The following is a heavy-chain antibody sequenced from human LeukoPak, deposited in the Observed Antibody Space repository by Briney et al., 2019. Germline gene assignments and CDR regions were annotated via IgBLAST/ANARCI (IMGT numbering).Heavy chain of an antibody. CDR3: AKDRYCSSTNCPYDY. J-gene: IGHJ4*02. Sequence: GGSLRLSCAASGFTFNSYSMNWVRQAPGKGLEWVSGISVSDDSTYYADSVKGRFTMSRDNSNNMLYLQMNSLRAEDTAVYYCAKDRYCSSTNCPYDYWGQGTLVTVSS. CDR2: ISVSDDST. CDR1: GFTFNSYS. D-gene: IGHD2-2*01. V-gene: IGHV3-23*01.